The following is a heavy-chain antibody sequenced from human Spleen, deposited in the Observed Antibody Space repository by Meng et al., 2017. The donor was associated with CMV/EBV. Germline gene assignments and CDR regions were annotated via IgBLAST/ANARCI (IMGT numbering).Heavy chain of an antibody. J-gene: IGHJ4*02. D-gene: IGHD2-15*01. CDR2: ISSTSTYI. CDR1: GFTFRTYE. Sequence: GGSLRLSCAASGFTFRTYEMNWVRQAPGKGLEWISFISSTSTYIDYADSVKGRFTISRDNARNSLFLQMNSLRAEDTAVYYCARDIDHRDYWGQGTLVTVS. V-gene: IGHV3-21*01. CDR3: ARDIDHRDY.